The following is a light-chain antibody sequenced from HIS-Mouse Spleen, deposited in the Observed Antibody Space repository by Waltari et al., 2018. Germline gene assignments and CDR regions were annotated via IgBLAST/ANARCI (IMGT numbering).Light chain of an antibody. Sequence: QSVLTQPPSASGTPGQRVTISCSGSSSNIGSNTVNWYQQLPGTAPKLPISSNNTRPAGALGRFSGFKSVTSASLAISGLQAEDGADYDCAAWADSLNGNYVFGTGTKVTGL. J-gene: IGLJ1*01. CDR1: SSNIGSNT. V-gene: IGLV1-44*01. CDR2: SNN. CDR3: AAWADSLNGNYV.